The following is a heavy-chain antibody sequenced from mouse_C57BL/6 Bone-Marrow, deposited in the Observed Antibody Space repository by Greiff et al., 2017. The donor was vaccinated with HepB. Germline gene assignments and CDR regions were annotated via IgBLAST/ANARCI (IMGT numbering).Heavy chain of an antibody. V-gene: IGHV1-54*01. CDR2: INPGSGGT. CDR1: GYAFTNYL. D-gene: IGHD2-12*01. CDR3: ARRSLRPDYFDY. Sequence: VQLQQSGAELVRPGTSVKVSCKASGYAFTNYLIEWVKQRPGQGLEWIGVINPGSGGTNYNEKFKGKATLTADKSSSTAYMQLSSLTSEDSAVYFCARRSLRPDYFDYWGQGTTLTVSS. J-gene: IGHJ2*01.